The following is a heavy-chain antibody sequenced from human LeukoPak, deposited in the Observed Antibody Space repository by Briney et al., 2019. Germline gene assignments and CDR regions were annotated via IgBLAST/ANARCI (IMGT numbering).Heavy chain of an antibody. CDR1: GFTFSSYW. CDR3: ARLAYCGGDCYSPFDY. V-gene: IGHV3-7*01. CDR2: IKQDGSEK. D-gene: IGHD2-21*02. J-gene: IGHJ4*02. Sequence: PGGSLRLSCAASGFTFSSYWMSWVRQAPGKGLEWVANIKQDGSEKYYVDSVKGRSTISRDNAKNSLYLQMNSLRAEDTAVYYCARLAYCGGDCYSPFDYWGQGTLVTVSS.